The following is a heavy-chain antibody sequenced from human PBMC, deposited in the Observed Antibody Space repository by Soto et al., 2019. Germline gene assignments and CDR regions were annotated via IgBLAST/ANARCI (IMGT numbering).Heavy chain of an antibody. CDR1: GFTFSRYS. Sequence: EVQLVESGGGFVQPGGSLRLSCAASGFTFSRYSMNWVRQAPGKGLEWVSYINTNSSTIYYADSVKGRFTISRDNAKNSLYLQMNSLRAEDTAVYYCARSDYWGQGTLVTVSS. CDR2: INTNSSTI. V-gene: IGHV3-48*01. J-gene: IGHJ4*02. CDR3: ARSDY.